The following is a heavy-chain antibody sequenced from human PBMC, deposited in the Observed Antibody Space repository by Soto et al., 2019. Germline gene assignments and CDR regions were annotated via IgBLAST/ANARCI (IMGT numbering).Heavy chain of an antibody. CDR1: GGSISSSNW. J-gene: IGHJ4*02. CDR3: ARDLGLGYCSGGSCYSLDY. V-gene: IGHV4-4*02. D-gene: IGHD2-15*01. CDR2: IYHSGST. Sequence: PSETLSLTCAVSGGSISSSNWWSWVRQPPGKGLEWIGEIYHSGSTNYNPSLKSRVTISVDKSKNQFSLKLSSVTAADTAVYYCARDLGLGYCSGGSCYSLDYWGQGTLVTVSS.